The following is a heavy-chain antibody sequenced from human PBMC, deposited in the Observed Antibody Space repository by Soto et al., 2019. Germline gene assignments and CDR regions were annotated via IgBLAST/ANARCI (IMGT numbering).Heavy chain of an antibody. CDR1: GGTFSSYA. Sequence: QVHLVQSGAEVKKPGSSVKVSCKASGGTFSSYAISWVRQAPGQGLEWMGGIIPIFGTANYAQKFQGRVTSTADESTSTAYMELSSLRSEDTAVYYCARAGYCSGGSCRPNWFDPWGQGTLVTVSS. CDR2: IIPIFGTA. D-gene: IGHD2-15*01. V-gene: IGHV1-69*01. J-gene: IGHJ5*02. CDR3: ARAGYCSGGSCRPNWFDP.